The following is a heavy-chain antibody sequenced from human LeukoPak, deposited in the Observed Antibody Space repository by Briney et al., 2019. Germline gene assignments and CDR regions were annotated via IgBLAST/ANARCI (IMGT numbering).Heavy chain of an antibody. CDR1: GYSFTSCW. Sequence: GESLKISCKGSGYSFTSCWIGWVRQMPGKGLEWMGIIYPGDSDTRYSPSFQGQVTISADKSISTAYLQWSSLKASDTAMYYCARLSLYDFWSGYYPAGPVDYWGQGTLVTVSS. CDR3: ARLSLYDFWSGYYPAGPVDY. D-gene: IGHD3-3*01. CDR2: IYPGDSDT. J-gene: IGHJ4*02. V-gene: IGHV5-51*01.